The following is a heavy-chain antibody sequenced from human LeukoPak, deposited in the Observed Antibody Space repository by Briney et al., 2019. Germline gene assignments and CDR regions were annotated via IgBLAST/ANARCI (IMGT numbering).Heavy chain of an antibody. CDR1: GFTFSSYA. CDR3: AKDSHYYYDSSGYYHFDY. J-gene: IGHJ4*02. CDR2: ISGSGGST. Sequence: TGGSLRLSCAASGFTFSSYAMSWVRQAPGKGLEWVSAISGSGGSTYYADSVKGRFTISRDNSKNTLYLQMNSLRAEDTAVYYCAKDSHYYYDSSGYYHFDYWGQGTLVTVSS. V-gene: IGHV3-23*01. D-gene: IGHD3-22*01.